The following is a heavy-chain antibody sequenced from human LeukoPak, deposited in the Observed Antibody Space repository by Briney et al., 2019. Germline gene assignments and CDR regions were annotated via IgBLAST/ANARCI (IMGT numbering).Heavy chain of an antibody. Sequence: SETLSLTCTVSGGSISSGGYYWSWIRQPPGKGLEWIGYIYHSGSTYYNPSLKSRVTISVDRSKNQFSLKLSSVTAADTAVYYCARAEVMTPGQFDYWGQGTLVTVSS. CDR3: ARAEVMTPGQFDY. CDR1: GGSISSGGYY. CDR2: IYHSGST. J-gene: IGHJ4*02. V-gene: IGHV4-30-2*01.